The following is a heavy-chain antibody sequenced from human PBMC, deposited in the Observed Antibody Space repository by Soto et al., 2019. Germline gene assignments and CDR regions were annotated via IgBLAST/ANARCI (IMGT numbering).Heavy chain of an antibody. CDR2: INPSGGST. D-gene: IGHD2-2*01. CDR3: ARERVPRYCSSTSCPYYYGMDA. CDR1: GYTFTSYY. V-gene: IGHV1-46*01. J-gene: IGHJ6*02. Sequence: ASVKVSCKASGYTFTSYYMHWVRQAPGQGLEWMGIINPSGGSTSYAQKFQGRVTMTRDTSTSTVYMELSSLRSEDTAVYYCARERVPRYCSSTSCPYYYGMDAWGQGTTVTVSS.